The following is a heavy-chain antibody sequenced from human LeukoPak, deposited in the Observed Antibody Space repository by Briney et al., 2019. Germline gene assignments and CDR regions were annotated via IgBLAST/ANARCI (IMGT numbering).Heavy chain of an antibody. J-gene: IGHJ5*02. CDR1: GYTFTSYD. Sequence: GASVKVSCKASGYTFTSYDINWVRQATGQGLEWMGWMNPNSGNTGYVQKFQGRVTITRNTSISTAYMELSSLRSEDTAVYYCARGHDNSGSPGNWFDPWGQGTLVTVSS. V-gene: IGHV1-8*01. CDR2: MNPNSGNT. D-gene: IGHD3-22*01. CDR3: ARGHDNSGSPGNWFDP.